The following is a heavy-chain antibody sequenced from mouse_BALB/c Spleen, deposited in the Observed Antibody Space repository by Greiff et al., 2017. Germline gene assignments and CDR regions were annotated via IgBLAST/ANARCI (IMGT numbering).Heavy chain of an antibody. D-gene: IGHD2-10*02. Sequence: VQLQQSGPELVKPGASVKISCKASGYTFTDYNMHWVKQSHGKSLEWIGYIYPYNGGTGYNQKFKSKATLTVDNSSSTAYMELRSLTSEDSAVYFCARRGYGNYWYFDVWGAGTTVTVSS. CDR3: ARRGYGNYWYFDV. CDR1: GYTFTDYN. CDR2: IYPYNGGT. J-gene: IGHJ1*01. V-gene: IGHV1S29*02.